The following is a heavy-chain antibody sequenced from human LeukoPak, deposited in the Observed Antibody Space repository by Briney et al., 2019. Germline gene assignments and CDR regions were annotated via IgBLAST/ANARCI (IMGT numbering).Heavy chain of an antibody. J-gene: IGHJ6*02. CDR3: AREPDGYYYGIDV. Sequence: PSETLSLTCTVSGGSISSGDYYWSWIRRPPGKGLEWIGYIYYSGSTYYNPSLKSRVTISVDTSKNQFSLKLSSVTAADTAVYYCAREPDGYYYGIDVWGQGTTVTVSS. CDR1: GGSISSGDYY. V-gene: IGHV4-30-4*01. D-gene: IGHD5-24*01. CDR2: IYYSGST.